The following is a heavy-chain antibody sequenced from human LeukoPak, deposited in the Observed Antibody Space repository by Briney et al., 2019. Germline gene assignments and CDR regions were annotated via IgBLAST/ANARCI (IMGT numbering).Heavy chain of an antibody. Sequence: PGGSLRLSCAASGFTFSSYGMHWVRQAPGKGLEWVAFIRYDGSNKCYADSVKGRFTISRDNSKNTLYLQMNSLRAEDTAVYYCAKDLGDRPLRFLEWLFYWGQGTLVTDSS. D-gene: IGHD3-3*01. CDR3: AKDLGDRPLRFLEWLFY. V-gene: IGHV3-30*02. J-gene: IGHJ4*02. CDR1: GFTFSSYG. CDR2: IRYDGSNK.